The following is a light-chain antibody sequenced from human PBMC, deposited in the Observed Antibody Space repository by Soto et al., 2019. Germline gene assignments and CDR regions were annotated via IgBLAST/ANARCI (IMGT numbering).Light chain of an antibody. Sequence: EIVLTQSPGTLSLSPGERATLSCRASQSVSSSYLAWYQQKPGRAPRLLIYGASSRATGIPDRFSGSGSGTDFTLTSSRLEPEDFAVYYCQQYGSSPTFGQGTKLEIK. CDR3: QQYGSSPT. J-gene: IGKJ2*01. CDR1: QSVSSSY. CDR2: GAS. V-gene: IGKV3-20*01.